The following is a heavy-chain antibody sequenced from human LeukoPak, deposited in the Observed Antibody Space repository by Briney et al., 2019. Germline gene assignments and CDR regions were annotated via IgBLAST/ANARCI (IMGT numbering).Heavy chain of an antibody. V-gene: IGHV3-21*05. D-gene: IGHD5-18*01. CDR1: GFTFSNFG. J-gene: IGHJ5*02. CDR2: VTGAGNNI. Sequence: GGSLRLSCVVSGFTFSNFGMNWVRQAPGQGLEWLSYVTGAGNNIYYADSVKGRFTISRDNARNSLYLQMSSLRAEDTAVYYCARDVGYRSWFDPWGQGTLVTVSS. CDR3: ARDVGYRSWFDP.